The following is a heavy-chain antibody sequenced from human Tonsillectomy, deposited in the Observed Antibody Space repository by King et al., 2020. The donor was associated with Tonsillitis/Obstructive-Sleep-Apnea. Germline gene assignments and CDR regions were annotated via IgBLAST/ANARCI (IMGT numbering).Heavy chain of an antibody. Sequence: VQLQESGPGLVKPSETLSLTCTVSGGSISSYYWSWIRQPPGKGLEWIGYIYYSGSTNYNPSLKSRVTISVDTSKNQFSLKLSSVTAADTAVYYCARAREGYYYYYMDVWGKGTPVTVSS. CDR3: ARAREGYYYYYMDV. CDR2: IYYSGST. V-gene: IGHV4-59*08. J-gene: IGHJ6*03. D-gene: IGHD1-26*01. CDR1: GGSISSYY.